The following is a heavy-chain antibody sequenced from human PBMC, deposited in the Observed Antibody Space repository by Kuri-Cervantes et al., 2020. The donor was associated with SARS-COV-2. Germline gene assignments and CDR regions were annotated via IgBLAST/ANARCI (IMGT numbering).Heavy chain of an antibody. CDR1: GYSISSGYY. CDR3: ARHFLAATFDY. V-gene: IGHV4-38-2*01. CDR2: IYHSGST. J-gene: IGHJ4*02. D-gene: IGHD3-3*01. Sequence: SQTLSLTCAVSGYSISSGYYWGWIRQPPGKGLEWIGSIYHSGSTYYNPSLKSRVTISVDTSKNQFSLKLSSVTAADTAVYYCARHFLAATFDYWGQGTLVTVSS.